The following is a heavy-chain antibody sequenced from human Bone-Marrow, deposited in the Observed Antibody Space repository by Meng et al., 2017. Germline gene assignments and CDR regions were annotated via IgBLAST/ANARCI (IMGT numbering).Heavy chain of an antibody. CDR2: IYSGGST. J-gene: IGHJ2*01. Sequence: GESLKISGEGSGLTFSNYWMSWVRQAPGKGLEWVSVIYSGGSTYYADSVKGRFTISRDNSKNTLYLQMNSLRAEDTAVYYCARGIYGGNSYWYFDLWGRGTLVTVSS. CDR1: GLTFSNYW. V-gene: IGHV3-66*02. CDR3: ARGIYGGNSYWYFDL. D-gene: IGHD4-23*01.